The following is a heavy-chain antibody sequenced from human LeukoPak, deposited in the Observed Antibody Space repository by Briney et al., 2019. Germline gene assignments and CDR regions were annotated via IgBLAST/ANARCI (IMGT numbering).Heavy chain of an antibody. CDR3: ARASGYYYDSSGYYLIV. V-gene: IGHV4-59*01. CDR2: IYYSGST. J-gene: IGHJ4*02. Sequence: PSETLSLTCTVSGGSISSYYWSWIRQPPGKGLEWIGYIYYSGSTNYNPSLKSRVTISVDTSKNQFSLKLSSVTAADTAVYYCARASGYYYDSSGYYLIVWGQETLVTVSS. D-gene: IGHD3-22*01. CDR1: GGSISSYY.